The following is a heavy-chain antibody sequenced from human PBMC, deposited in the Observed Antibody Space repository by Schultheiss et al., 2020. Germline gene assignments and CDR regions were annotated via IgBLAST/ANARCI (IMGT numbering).Heavy chain of an antibody. Sequence: ASVKVSRKASGYTFTSYDINWVRQATGQGLEWMGWMNPNSGNTGYAQKFQGRVTMTTDTSTSTAYMELRSLRSDDTAVYYCARGGVIYGDARWYNWFDPWGQGTLVTVSS. J-gene: IGHJ5*02. CDR2: MNPNSGNT. V-gene: IGHV1-8*01. CDR3: ARGGVIYGDARWYNWFDP. D-gene: IGHD4-17*01. CDR1: GYTFTSYD.